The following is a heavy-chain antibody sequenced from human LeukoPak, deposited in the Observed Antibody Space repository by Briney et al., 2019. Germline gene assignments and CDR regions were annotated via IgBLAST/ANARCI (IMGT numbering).Heavy chain of an antibody. Sequence: ASVKVSCKASGYTFTSYGISWVRQAPGQGLEWMGWISAYNGNTNYAQKLQGRVTMTTDTSTSTAYMELRSLRSDDTAVYYCARDPWKPVASTNFDYWGQGTLVTVSS. CDR3: ARDPWKPVASTNFDY. D-gene: IGHD5-12*01. CDR2: ISAYNGNT. V-gene: IGHV1-18*01. CDR1: GYTFTSYG. J-gene: IGHJ4*02.